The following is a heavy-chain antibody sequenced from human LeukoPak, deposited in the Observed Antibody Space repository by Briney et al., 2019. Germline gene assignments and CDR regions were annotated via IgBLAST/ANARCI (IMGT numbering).Heavy chain of an antibody. J-gene: IGHJ4*02. CDR1: GGSISSSSYY. CDR2: IYYSGST. D-gene: IGHD3-3*01. Sequence: SETLSLTCTASGGSISSSSYYWGWIRQPPGKGLEWIGSIYYSGSTYYNPSLKSRVTISVDTSKNQFSLKLSSVTAADTAVYYCASAVLRFLELDYWAREPWSPSPQ. CDR3: ASAVLRFLELDY. V-gene: IGHV4-39*01.